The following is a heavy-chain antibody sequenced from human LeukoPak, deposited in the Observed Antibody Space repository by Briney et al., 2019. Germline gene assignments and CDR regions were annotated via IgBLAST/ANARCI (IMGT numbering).Heavy chain of an antibody. V-gene: IGHV1-46*01. J-gene: IGHJ6*03. D-gene: IGHD3-9*01. CDR2: INPSGGST. CDR1: GYTFTSYY. CDR3: ARAPYDILTGYYKGQTVGYYYYYMDV. Sequence: GASVKVSCKASGYTFTSYYMHWVRQAPGQGLEWMGIINPSGGSTSYAQKFQGRVTMTRDMSTSTVYMELSSLRSEDTAVYYCARAPYDILTGYYKGQTVGYYYYYMDVWGKGTTVTISS.